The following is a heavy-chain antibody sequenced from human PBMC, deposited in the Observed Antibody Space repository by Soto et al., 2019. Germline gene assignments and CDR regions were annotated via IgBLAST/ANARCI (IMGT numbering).Heavy chain of an antibody. D-gene: IGHD3-22*01. CDR2: ISYDGTTE. CDR3: AKDFDSPPYYFDY. Sequence: GGSLRLSCAASGFTFSRYGMHWVRQAPGKGLEWVAVISYDGTTEDYADSVTGRFTVSRDNSKNTLYLQMNSLRAEDTAMYFCAKDFDSPPYYFDYWGQGTLVTVSS. CDR1: GFTFSRYG. J-gene: IGHJ4*02. V-gene: IGHV3-30*18.